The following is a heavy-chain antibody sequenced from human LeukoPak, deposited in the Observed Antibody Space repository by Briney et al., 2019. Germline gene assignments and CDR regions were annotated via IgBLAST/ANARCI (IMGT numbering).Heavy chain of an antibody. CDR1: GFTFSSYA. Sequence: GGSLRLSCAASGFTFSSYAMHWVRQAPGKGLEWVSGISWNGGGMGYAVSVKGRFTISRDNAKNSLYLQMNSLRDEDTALYYCAKDITGGRSSPYFDSWGQGTLVTVSS. J-gene: IGHJ4*02. D-gene: IGHD6-6*01. CDR2: ISWNGGGM. V-gene: IGHV3-9*01. CDR3: AKDITGGRSSPYFDS.